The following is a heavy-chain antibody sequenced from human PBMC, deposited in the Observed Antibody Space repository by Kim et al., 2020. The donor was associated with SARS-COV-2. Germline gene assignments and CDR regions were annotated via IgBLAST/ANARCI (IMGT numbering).Heavy chain of an antibody. CDR1: GFTFSSYA. Sequence: GGSLRLSCAASGFTFSSYAMHWVRQAPGKGLEWVAVISYDGSNKYYADSVKGRFTISRDNSKNTLYLQMNSLRAEDTAVYYCASDDIIRWGQGTLVTVSS. V-gene: IGHV3-30*04. D-gene: IGHD2-15*01. J-gene: IGHJ4*02. CDR2: ISYDGSNK. CDR3: ASDDIIR.